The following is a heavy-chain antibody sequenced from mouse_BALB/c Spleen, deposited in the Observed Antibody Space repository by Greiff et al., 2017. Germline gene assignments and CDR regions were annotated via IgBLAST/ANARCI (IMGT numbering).Heavy chain of an antibody. D-gene: IGHD2-14*01. CDR3: ARRYHYYAMDY. J-gene: IGHJ4*01. CDR2: ISTYYGDA. CDR1: GYTFTDYA. Sequence: LQESGAELVRPGVSVKISCKGSGYTFTDYAMHWVKQSHAKSLEWIGVISTYYGDASYNQKFKGKATMTVDKSSSTAYMELARLTSEDSAIYYCARRYHYYAMDYWGQGTSVTVSS. V-gene: IGHV1S137*01.